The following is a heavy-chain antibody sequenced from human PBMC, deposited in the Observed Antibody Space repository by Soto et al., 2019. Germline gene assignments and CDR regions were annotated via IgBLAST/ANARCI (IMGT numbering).Heavy chain of an antibody. J-gene: IGHJ4*02. Sequence: QVQLVQSGAEVKEPGASVRVSCKASGYSFTKFDINWVRQAPGQGLEWMGWLNPKSGNTGYAQNLQGRVTMTRDTSISTAYMELTSLRSEDTALYYCARVTAGSSDFDYWGQGTLVTVSS. D-gene: IGHD6-6*01. CDR2: LNPKSGNT. V-gene: IGHV1-8*01. CDR3: ARVTAGSSDFDY. CDR1: GYSFTKFD.